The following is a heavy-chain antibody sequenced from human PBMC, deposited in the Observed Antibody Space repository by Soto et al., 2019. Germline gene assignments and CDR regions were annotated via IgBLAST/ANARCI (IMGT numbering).Heavy chain of an antibody. J-gene: IGHJ5*02. CDR3: ARTDHGPAYFDP. CDR2: IFYSGTA. D-gene: IGHD2-2*01. Sequence: PAETLSLTCTVSVDSISSGNHYWSWIRQPPGKGLEWIGYIFYSGTAYYNPSLKSRLTISVDTSKNQLSLKLSSVTAADTAVYYCARTDHGPAYFDPWGQGSLVTVSS. V-gene: IGHV4-30-4*01. CDR1: VDSISSGNHY.